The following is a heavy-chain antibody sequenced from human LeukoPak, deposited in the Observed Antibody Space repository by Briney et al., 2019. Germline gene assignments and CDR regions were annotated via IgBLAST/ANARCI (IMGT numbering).Heavy chain of an antibody. CDR3: ARGKESYYYDSSGSPGFDY. V-gene: IGHV3-11*01. CDR1: GFTFSDYY. J-gene: IGHJ4*02. CDR2: ISSSGSTI. Sequence: GGSLRLSCAASGFTFSDYYMSWIRQAPGKGLEWVSYISSSGSTIYYADSVKGRFTISRDNAKNSLYLQMNSLRAEDTAVYYCARGKESYYYDSSGSPGFDYWGQGTLVTVSS. D-gene: IGHD3-22*01.